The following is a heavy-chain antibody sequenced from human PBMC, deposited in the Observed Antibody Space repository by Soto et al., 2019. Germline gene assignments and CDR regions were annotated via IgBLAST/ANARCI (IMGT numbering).Heavy chain of an antibody. V-gene: IGHV3-15*07. CDR3: ATDSEYCSAGTGYSVSVFDI. J-gene: IGHJ3*02. CDR2: IKSKTDDETT. Sequence: EAQLVESGGGLVKPGGSLRLSCAASGFTFRSVWMNWVRQAPGKGLEWVGRIKSKTDDETTDYAAPVKGRFVISRDDSEXTXYXXMNSLKTEDTAVYYCATDSEYCSAGTGYSVSVFDIWGQGTMVTVSS. D-gene: IGHD2-15*01. CDR1: GFTFRSVW.